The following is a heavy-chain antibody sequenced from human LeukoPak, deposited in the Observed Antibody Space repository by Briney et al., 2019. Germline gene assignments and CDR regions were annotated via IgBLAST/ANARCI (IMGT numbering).Heavy chain of an antibody. CDR1: GGSISSYY. Sequence: ETLSLTCTVSGGSISSYYWSWLRQPPGKGLEWIGDIYYSVSTNYIPSLKSRVTISVDPSKTQFSLKLSSVTAADTAVYYCARRLGCSGGSCYNWFDPWGQGTLVTVSS. CDR2: IYYSVST. D-gene: IGHD2-15*01. V-gene: IGHV4-59*01. CDR3: ARRLGCSGGSCYNWFDP. J-gene: IGHJ5*02.